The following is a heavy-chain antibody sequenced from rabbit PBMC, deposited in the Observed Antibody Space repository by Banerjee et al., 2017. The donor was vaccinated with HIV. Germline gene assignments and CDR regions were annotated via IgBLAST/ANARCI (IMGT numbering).Heavy chain of an antibody. J-gene: IGHJ4*01. CDR2: IDAGSSGST. CDR3: ARGYPDSTAYEL. Sequence: QEQLVESGGDLVKPGASLTLTCKASGFSFSSGSLIFWVRQAPGKGLEWIACIDAGSSGSTDYASWAKGRFTISRSTSLNTVDLQMTSLTAADTATYFCARGYPDSTAYELWGPGTLVTVS. V-gene: IGHV1S45*01. D-gene: IGHD4-2*01. CDR1: GFSFSSGSL.